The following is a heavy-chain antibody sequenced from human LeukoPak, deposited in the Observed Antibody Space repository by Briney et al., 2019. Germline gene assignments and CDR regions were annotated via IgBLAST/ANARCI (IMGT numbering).Heavy chain of an antibody. CDR2: IIPIFGTA. J-gene: IGHJ4*02. Sequence: ASVKVSCKASGGTFSSYAISWVRQAPGQGLEWMGGIIPIFGTANYAQKFQGRVTITADESTSTAYMELSSLRSDDTAVYYCARLTAGVVVAAHHVVEAKLYHYFDYWGQGTLVTVSS. CDR3: ARLTAGVVVAAHHVVEAKLYHYFDY. V-gene: IGHV1-69*13. D-gene: IGHD2-15*01. CDR1: GGTFSSYA.